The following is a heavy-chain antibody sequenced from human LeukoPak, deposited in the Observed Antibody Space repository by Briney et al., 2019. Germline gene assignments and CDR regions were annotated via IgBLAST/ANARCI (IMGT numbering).Heavy chain of an antibody. CDR1: GFPFCSYS. CDR2: ISSSSSYI. CDR3: ARVRTRELWPYYYYYGMDV. J-gene: IGHJ6*02. Sequence: GGPLRLSCGASGFPFCSYSMSGVRRAPGRGLEWASSISSSSSYIYYADSVKGRFTISRDNAKNSLYLQMNSLRAEDTAVYYCARVRTRELWPYYYYYGMDVWGQGTTVTVSS. V-gene: IGHV3-21*01. D-gene: IGHD1-26*01.